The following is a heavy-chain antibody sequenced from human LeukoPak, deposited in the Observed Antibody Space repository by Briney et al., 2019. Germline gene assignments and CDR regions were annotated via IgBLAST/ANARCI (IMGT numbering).Heavy chain of an antibody. CDR3: ARDAYYYDSSSYYRNAFDI. Sequence: GGSLRLSCAASGFTFSDHYVSWIRQAPGKGLEWLSYIYGIDSTISYAASVKGRFTISRDNAKNSLYLQMNSLRAEDTAVYYCARDAYYYDSSSYYRNAFDIWGQGTVVTVSS. D-gene: IGHD3-22*01. V-gene: IGHV3-11*01. CDR2: IYGIDSTI. CDR1: GFTFSDHY. J-gene: IGHJ3*02.